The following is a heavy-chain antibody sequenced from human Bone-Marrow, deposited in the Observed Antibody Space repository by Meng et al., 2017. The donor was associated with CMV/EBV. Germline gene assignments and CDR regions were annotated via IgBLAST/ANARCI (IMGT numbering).Heavy chain of an antibody. V-gene: IGHV4-31*03. CDR1: GGSISSGGYY. CDR2: INYSGST. D-gene: IGHD2-2*01. J-gene: IGHJ4*02. Sequence: LTCTVPGGSISSGGYYWSWIRQHPGRGLEWIGYINYSGSTYFHPSLRSRVTLSIDTSKNQFSLKLSSVTAADTALYYCARDGRSTFDYWGQGTLVTVSS. CDR3: ARDGRSTFDY.